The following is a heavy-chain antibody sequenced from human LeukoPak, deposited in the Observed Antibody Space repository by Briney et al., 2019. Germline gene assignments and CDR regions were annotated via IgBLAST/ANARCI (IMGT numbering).Heavy chain of an antibody. J-gene: IGHJ4*02. D-gene: IGHD6-13*01. CDR2: IEEDGSAK. Sequence: GGSLRLSCVASGFTFSSYEMNWVRQAPGRGLEWVAKIEEDGSAKYYMDSVKGRFSIYRDNAKNSLYLQMYSLRAEDTAMYYCARAGQLNYWGQGTLVTVSS. CDR3: ARAGQLNY. V-gene: IGHV3-7*05. CDR1: GFTFSSYE.